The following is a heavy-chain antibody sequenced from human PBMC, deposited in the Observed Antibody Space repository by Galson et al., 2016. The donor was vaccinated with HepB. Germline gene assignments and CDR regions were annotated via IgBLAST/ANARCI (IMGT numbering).Heavy chain of an antibody. CDR3: ASQRVDDQWLLDY. CDR2: IWYDGSNK. D-gene: IGHD6-19*01. CDR1: GFTFSSYG. Sequence: SLRLSCAASGFTFSSYGMHWVRQAPGKGLEWVAVIWYDGSNKYYADSVKGRFIISRDNSKNTQYLQMNSLRAEDTAVYYCASQRVDDQWLLDYWGQGTLVTVSS. J-gene: IGHJ4*02. V-gene: IGHV3-33*01.